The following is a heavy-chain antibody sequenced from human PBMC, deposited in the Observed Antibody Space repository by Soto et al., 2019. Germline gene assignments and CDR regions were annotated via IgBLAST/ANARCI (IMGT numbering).Heavy chain of an antibody. Sequence: QVQLQESGPGLVKPSETLSLTCTVSGGSISSYYWSWIRQPPGKGLEWIGYISDSGSTNYNPSLKSRXXIXVXXSNNQFSLKLSSVTAADTAVYYCASRIKYYYAMDVWGQGTTVTVSS. V-gene: IGHV4-59*08. CDR2: ISDSGST. CDR1: GGSISSYY. CDR3: ASRIKYYYAMDV. J-gene: IGHJ6*02. D-gene: IGHD2-15*01.